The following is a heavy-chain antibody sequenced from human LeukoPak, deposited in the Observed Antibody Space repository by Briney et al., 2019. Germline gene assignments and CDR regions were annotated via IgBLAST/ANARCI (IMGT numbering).Heavy chain of an antibody. V-gene: IGHV3-11*01. CDR3: ATSKGGYSYGIYYYYGMDV. D-gene: IGHD5-18*01. J-gene: IGHJ6*02. CDR1: GFTFRDYY. Sequence: GGTRRLSCAASGFTFRDYYMSWIRQAPGKGLEWVSYISSSGSTIYYADSVKGRFTISRDNAKNSLYLQMNSLRAEDTAVYYCATSKGGYSYGIYYYYGMDVWGQGTTVTVSS. CDR2: ISSSGSTI.